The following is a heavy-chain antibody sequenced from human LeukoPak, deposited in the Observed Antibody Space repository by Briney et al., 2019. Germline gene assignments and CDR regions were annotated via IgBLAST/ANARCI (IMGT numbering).Heavy chain of an antibody. D-gene: IGHD2-2*01. Sequence: QAGGSLRLSCAASGFTFSSYGMHWIRQAPGKGLVWVSRINSDGSSTSYADSVKGRFTISRDNAKNTLYLQMNSLRAEDTAVYYCTTDLDCSSTSCYDYWGQGTLVTVSS. CDR1: GFTFSSYG. CDR2: INSDGSST. J-gene: IGHJ4*02. CDR3: TTDLDCSSTSCYDY. V-gene: IGHV3-74*01.